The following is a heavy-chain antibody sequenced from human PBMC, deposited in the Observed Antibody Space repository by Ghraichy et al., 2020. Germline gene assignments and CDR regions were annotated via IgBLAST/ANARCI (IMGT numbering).Heavy chain of an antibody. D-gene: IGHD3-22*01. CDR1: GGSFSGYY. CDR2: INHSGST. J-gene: IGHJ5*02. Sequence: SETLSLTCAVYGGSFSGYYWSWIRQPPGKGLEWIGEINHSGSTNYNPSLKSRVTISVDTSKNQFSLKLSSVTAADTAVYSLVSSGYQWFDPWGQGTLVTVSS. V-gene: IGHV4-34*01. CDR3: VSSGYQWFDP.